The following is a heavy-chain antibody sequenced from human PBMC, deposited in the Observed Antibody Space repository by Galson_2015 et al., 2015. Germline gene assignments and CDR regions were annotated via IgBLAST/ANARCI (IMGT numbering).Heavy chain of an antibody. J-gene: IGHJ6*02. CDR1: GGTFSSYA. CDR3: ATADTADRGYYYYGMDV. V-gene: IGHV1-69*13. CDR2: IIPIFGTA. Sequence: SVKVSCKASGGTFSSYAISWVRQAPGQGLEWMGGIIPIFGTANYAQKFQGRVTITADESTSTAYMELSSLRSEDTAVYYCATADTADRGYYYYGMDVWGQGTTVTVSS. D-gene: IGHD3-10*01.